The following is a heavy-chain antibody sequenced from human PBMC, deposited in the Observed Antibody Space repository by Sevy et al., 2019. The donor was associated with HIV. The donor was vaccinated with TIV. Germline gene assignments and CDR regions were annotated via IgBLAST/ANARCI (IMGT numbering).Heavy chain of an antibody. D-gene: IGHD5-18*01. V-gene: IGHV3-21*01. CDR2: ITGDSSYM. CDR1: GFTFSSYN. J-gene: IGHJ6*02. CDR3: ARGYSYGYGMDV. Sequence: GGSLRLSCAASGFTFSSYNMNWVRQAPGKGLEWISSITGDSSYMYDADSVKGRFTISRDNAKNTLYLQMNSLRAEDTALYYCARGYSYGYGMDVWCQGTTVTVSS.